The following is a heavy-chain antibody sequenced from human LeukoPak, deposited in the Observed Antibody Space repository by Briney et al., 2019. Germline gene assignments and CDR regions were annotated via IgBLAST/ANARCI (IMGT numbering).Heavy chain of an antibody. J-gene: IGHJ5*02. CDR2: ISDSGGST. Sequence: GWSLRLSCAASGFTFSSYAMSWVRQAPGKGLEWVSIISDSGGSTYYADSVKGRFTISRDNSKNTLYLQMNSLRAEDTAVYYCAKLHASAYYYNWFDPWGQGTLVTVSS. V-gene: IGHV3-23*01. CDR3: AKLHASAYYYNWFDP. D-gene: IGHD3-22*01. CDR1: GFTFSSYA.